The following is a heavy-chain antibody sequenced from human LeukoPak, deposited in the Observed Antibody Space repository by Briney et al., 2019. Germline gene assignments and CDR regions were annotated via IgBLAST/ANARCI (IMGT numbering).Heavy chain of an antibody. CDR2: IYYNGNT. D-gene: IGHD6-19*01. CDR3: GRGGWYKDY. J-gene: IGHJ4*02. Sequence: SGTLSLTCTVSGGSISPYYWSWIRQPPGKGLESIGYIYYNGNTNYNPSLRSRVTISVDTSKNQFSLRLSSVTAADTAVYYCGRGGWYKDYWGQGTLVTVSS. CDR1: GGSISPYY. V-gene: IGHV4-59*01.